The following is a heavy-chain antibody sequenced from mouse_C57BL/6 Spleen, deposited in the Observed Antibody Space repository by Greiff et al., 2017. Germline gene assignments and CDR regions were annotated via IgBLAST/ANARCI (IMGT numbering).Heavy chain of an antibody. J-gene: IGHJ2*01. V-gene: IGHV5-6*01. CDR2: ISSGGSYT. CDR1: GFTFSSYG. D-gene: IGHD3-2*02. CDR3: ARHQGTLDY. Sequence: EVQVVESGGDLVKPGGSLKLSCAASGFTFSSYGMSWVRQTPDKRLEWVATISSGGSYTYYPDSVKGRFTISRDNAKNTLYLQMSSLKSEDTAMXYCARHQGTLDYWGQGTTLTVSS.